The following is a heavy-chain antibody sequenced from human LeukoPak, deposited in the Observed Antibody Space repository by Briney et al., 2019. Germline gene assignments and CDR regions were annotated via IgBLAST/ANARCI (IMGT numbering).Heavy chain of an antibody. CDR1: GFTFSNYD. CDR3: ARRAYGDYGRWYYDL. J-gene: IGHJ2*01. Sequence: PGGSLRLSCAAAGFTFSNYDMHWVRQPPGRGLEWVSAIDAAGDTNYPDSVKGRIAISRENAKNSLYLQMNSLRVGDTAVYYCARRAYGDYGRWYYDLWGRGTLVTVSS. CDR2: IDAAGDT. V-gene: IGHV3-13*01. D-gene: IGHD4-17*01.